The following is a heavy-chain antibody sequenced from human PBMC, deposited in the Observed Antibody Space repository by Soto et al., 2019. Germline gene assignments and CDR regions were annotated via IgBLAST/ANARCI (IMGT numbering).Heavy chain of an antibody. CDR1: CVSISENH. D-gene: IGHD6-13*01. V-gene: IGHV4-59*01. CDR3: ARFGAAAAHDDN. CDR2: VHFSGST. J-gene: IGHJ4*01. Sequence: PSEALSLTCDVSCVSISENHWCWIRQAPGKGLEWVGYVHFSGSTTYNPSLAPRLNISFDMSKSQVYLQLTSVTAADTAVYYCARFGAAAAHDDNWGRGVLVTVSS.